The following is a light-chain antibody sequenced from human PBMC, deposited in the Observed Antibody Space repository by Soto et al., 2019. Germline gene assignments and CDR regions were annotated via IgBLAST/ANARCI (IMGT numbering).Light chain of an antibody. CDR3: QQSHSTLFT. J-gene: IGKJ3*01. CDR2: AAS. Sequence: DIQMTQSPSSLSASVADRVTITCRASQSISNFLNWYQQKPGTAPKLLIYAASSLQGGVPSRFSGSGSGTAFSLTISSMQPEDFATYYCQQSHSTLFTFGPGTEVDTK. CDR1: QSISNF. V-gene: IGKV1-39*01.